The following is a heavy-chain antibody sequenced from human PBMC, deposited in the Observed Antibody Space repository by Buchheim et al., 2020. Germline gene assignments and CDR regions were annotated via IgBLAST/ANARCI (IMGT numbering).Heavy chain of an antibody. Sequence: EVQLLESGGGLVQPGGSLRLSCTASGFTFSSYAMSWVRQAPGKGLEWVSAISGSGGSTYYADSVKGRVPISRDNSKTTLYMQMNSLRAEDTAVYYCAKDEVVVVSLFDYWGQGTL. CDR1: GFTFSSYA. V-gene: IGHV3-23*01. D-gene: IGHD3-22*01. J-gene: IGHJ4*02. CDR3: AKDEVVVVSLFDY. CDR2: ISGSGGST.